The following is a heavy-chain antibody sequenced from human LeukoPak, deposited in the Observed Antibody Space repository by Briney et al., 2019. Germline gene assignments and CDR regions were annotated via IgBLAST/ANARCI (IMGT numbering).Heavy chain of an antibody. CDR2: VHTSGTT. Sequence: PSETLSLTCTVSGVSISSYHRSWIRQPAGKGLEWIGRVHTSGTTNYNPSLKSRVTMSVDTSKNQFSLKLSSVTAADTAVYYCARGWGYMDVWGRGTTVTVSS. V-gene: IGHV4-4*07. J-gene: IGHJ6*03. CDR1: GVSISSYH. D-gene: IGHD1-26*01. CDR3: ARGWGYMDV.